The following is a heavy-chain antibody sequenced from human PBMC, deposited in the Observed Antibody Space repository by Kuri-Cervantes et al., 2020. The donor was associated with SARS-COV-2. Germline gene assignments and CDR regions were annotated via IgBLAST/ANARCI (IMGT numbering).Heavy chain of an antibody. D-gene: IGHD6-6*01. CDR3: ARWAGRAARLVY. J-gene: IGHJ4*02. V-gene: IGHV4-34*01. Sequence: SQTLSLTCAVYGGSFSGYYWSWIRQPPGKGLECIGEINHRVSTNYNTSLKSRVTITVDTSKNQFSLKLSSVTAADTAVYYCARWAGRAARLVYWGQGTLVTVST. CDR2: INHRVST. CDR1: GGSFSGYY.